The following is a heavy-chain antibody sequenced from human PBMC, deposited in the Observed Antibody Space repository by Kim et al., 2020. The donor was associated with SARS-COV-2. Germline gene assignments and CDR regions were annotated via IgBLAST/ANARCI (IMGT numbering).Heavy chain of an antibody. CDR3: VRDRMGGAFDM. CDR2: ITKSSATI. J-gene: IGHJ3*02. V-gene: IGHV3-48*02. D-gene: IGHD3-16*01. Sequence: GGSLRLSCATSGFTFSAYDMNWVRQAPGKGLEWLSFITKSSATIYYADSVEGRFTISRDNAKNSLFLQMNNLRDEDTALYYCVRDRMGGAFDMWGQGTMVTVSS. CDR1: GFTFSAYD.